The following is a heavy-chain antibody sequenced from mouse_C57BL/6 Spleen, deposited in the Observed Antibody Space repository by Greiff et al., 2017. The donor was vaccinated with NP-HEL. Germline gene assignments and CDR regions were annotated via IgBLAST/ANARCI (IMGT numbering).Heavy chain of an antibody. CDR1: GYTFTSYW. V-gene: IGHV1-55*01. CDR3: ARKLHYAMDY. J-gene: IGHJ4*01. CDR2: IYPGSGST. Sequence: VQLKESGAELVKPGASVKMSCKASGYTFTSYWITWVKQRPGQGLEWIGDIYPGSGSTNYNEKFKSKATLTVDTSSSTAYMQLSSLTSEDSAVYYCARKLHYAMDYWGQGTSVTVSS.